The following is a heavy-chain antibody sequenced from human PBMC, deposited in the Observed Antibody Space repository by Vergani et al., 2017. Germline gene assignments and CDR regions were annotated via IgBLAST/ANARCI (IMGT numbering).Heavy chain of an antibody. CDR3: AKDRLQLRKIAVAGLFDP. CDR2: ISWNSGSI. CDR1: GFTFDDYA. J-gene: IGHJ5*02. Sequence: EVQLVESGGGLVQPGRSLRLSCAASGFTFDDYAMHWVRQAPGKGLEWVSGISWNSGSIGYADSVKGRFTISRDNAKNSLYLQMNSLRPEDTALYYCAKDRLQLRKIAVAGLFDPWGQGTLVTVSS. D-gene: IGHD6-19*01. V-gene: IGHV3-9*01.